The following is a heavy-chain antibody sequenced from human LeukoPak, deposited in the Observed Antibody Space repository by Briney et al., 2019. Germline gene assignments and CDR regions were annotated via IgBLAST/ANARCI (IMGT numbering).Heavy chain of an antibody. V-gene: IGHV3-23*01. J-gene: IGHJ6*04. CDR1: GFTFSSYG. CDR3: AELGITMIGGV. Sequence: PGGSLRLSCAASGFTFSSYGMSWVRQAPGKGLEWVSAISNSGSTTYYADSVKGRFTISRDNAKNSLYLQMNSLRAEDTAVYYCAELGITMIGGVWGKGTTVTISS. D-gene: IGHD3-10*02. CDR2: ISNSGSTT.